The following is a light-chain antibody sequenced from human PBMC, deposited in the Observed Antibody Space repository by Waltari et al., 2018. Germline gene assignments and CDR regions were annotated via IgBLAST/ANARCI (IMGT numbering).Light chain of an antibody. CDR2: DVT. CDR1: STDVEGYDP. J-gene: IGLJ3*02. Sequence: QSALTQPPSASGSPAQSITISCTGISTDVEGYDPVSWYQQHPGKAPKLCIYDVTKLPSGVPVHFTGSKSDNTASLAVAELQAEDEADYSCSSYAGGSSLMFDGGTKLTVL. V-gene: IGLV2-8*01. CDR3: SSYAGGSSLM.